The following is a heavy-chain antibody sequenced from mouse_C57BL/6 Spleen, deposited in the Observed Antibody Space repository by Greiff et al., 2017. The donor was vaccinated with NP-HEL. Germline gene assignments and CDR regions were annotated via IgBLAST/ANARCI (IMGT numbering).Heavy chain of an antibody. Sequence: VQLQQSGPELVKPGASVKISCKASGYAFSSYWMNWVKQRPGKGLEWIGRIYPGDGDTNYNGKFKGKATLTADKSSSTAYMQLSSLTSEDSAVYFCSRWLLRDYAMDYWGQGTSVTVSS. CDR2: IYPGDGDT. J-gene: IGHJ4*01. CDR3: SRWLLRDYAMDY. V-gene: IGHV1-82*01. D-gene: IGHD2-3*01. CDR1: GYAFSSYW.